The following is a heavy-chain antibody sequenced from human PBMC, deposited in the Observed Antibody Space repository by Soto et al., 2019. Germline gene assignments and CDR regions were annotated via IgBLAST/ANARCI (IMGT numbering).Heavy chain of an antibody. V-gene: IGHV1-24*01. CDR2: FDPEDGET. CDR1: GYTLTELS. D-gene: IGHD2-15*01. Sequence: GASVKVSCKVSGYTLTELSMHWVRQAPGKGLEWMGGFDPEDGETIYAQKFQGSVTMTEDTSTDTAYMELSSLRSEDTAVYYCATDLVAVRGRDAFDIWGQGTMVTVSS. J-gene: IGHJ3*02. CDR3: ATDLVAVRGRDAFDI.